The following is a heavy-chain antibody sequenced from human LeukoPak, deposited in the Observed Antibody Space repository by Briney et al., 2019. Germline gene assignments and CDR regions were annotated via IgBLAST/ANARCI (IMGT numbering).Heavy chain of an antibody. D-gene: IGHD3-10*01. J-gene: IGHJ4*02. CDR2: ISSSSSYI. CDR3: ANTYYGSGSFDY. V-gene: IGHV3-21*01. CDR1: GFTFSSYS. Sequence: GSLRLSCAASGFTFSSYSMNWVRQAPGNGLEWVSSISSSSSYIYYADSVKGRFTISRDNAKNSLYLQMNSLRAEDTAVYYCANTYYGSGSFDYWGQGTLVTVSS.